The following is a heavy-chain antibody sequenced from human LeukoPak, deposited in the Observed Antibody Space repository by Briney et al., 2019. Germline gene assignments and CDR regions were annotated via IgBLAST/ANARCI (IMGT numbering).Heavy chain of an antibody. Sequence: PGGSLRLSCAASGFTFSSYAMSWVRQAPGKGLEWVSDISGSGGSTYYADSVKGRFTISRDNSKNTLYLQMNSLRAEDTAVYYCAKDSNPSDCGGDCYRKDAEYFQHWGQGTLVTVSS. J-gene: IGHJ1*01. CDR3: AKDSNPSDCGGDCYRKDAEYFQH. D-gene: IGHD2-21*02. CDR2: ISGSGGST. V-gene: IGHV3-23*01. CDR1: GFTFSSYA.